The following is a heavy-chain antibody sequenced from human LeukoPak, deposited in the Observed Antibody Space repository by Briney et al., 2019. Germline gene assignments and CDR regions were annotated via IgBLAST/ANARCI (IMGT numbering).Heavy chain of an antibody. CDR2: INPNSGGT. V-gene: IGHV1-2*02. CDR1: GYTFTSYS. CDR3: ANSPITMIVVQLDS. Sequence: ASVKVSCKASGYTFTSYSMHWVRQAPGQGLEWMGWINPNSGGTNYAQKFQGRVTMTRDTSISTAYMELSRLRSDDTAVYYCANSPITMIVVQLDSWGQGTLVTVSS. J-gene: IGHJ4*02. D-gene: IGHD3-22*01.